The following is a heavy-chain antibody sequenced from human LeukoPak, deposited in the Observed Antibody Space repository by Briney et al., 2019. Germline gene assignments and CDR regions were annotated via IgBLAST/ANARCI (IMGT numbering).Heavy chain of an antibody. CDR1: GGSISSNSYY. J-gene: IGHJ3*02. D-gene: IGHD5-24*01. CDR2: INHGGST. V-gene: IGHV4-39*07. CDR3: ARGRRRAFDI. Sequence: SETLSLTCTVSGGSISSNSYYWGWIRQPPGKGLEWIGEINHGGSTNYNPSLKSRVTISVDTSKNQFSLKLSSVTAADTAVYYCARGRRRAFDIWGQGTMVTVSS.